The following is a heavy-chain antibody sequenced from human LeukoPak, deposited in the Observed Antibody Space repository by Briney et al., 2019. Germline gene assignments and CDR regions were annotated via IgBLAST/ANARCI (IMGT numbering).Heavy chain of an antibody. D-gene: IGHD2-15*01. CDR3: VRGECSGGSCYEYGYYGMDV. Sequence: GGSLRLSCAASGFTFSDYYMSWIRQAPGKGLEWVSYISSSGSTIYYADSVKGRFTISRDNAKNSLYLQMNSLRAEDTAVYYCVRGECSGGSCYEYGYYGMDVWGQGTTVTVSS. V-gene: IGHV3-11*01. J-gene: IGHJ6*02. CDR2: ISSSGSTI. CDR1: GFTFSDYY.